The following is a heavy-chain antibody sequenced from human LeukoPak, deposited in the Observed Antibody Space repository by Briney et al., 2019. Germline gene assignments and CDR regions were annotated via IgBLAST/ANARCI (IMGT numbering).Heavy chain of an antibody. CDR3: ARLNWGRDFEYYFDY. Sequence: ASVKVSCKASGYTFTGYYMHWVRQAPGQGLEWMGWINPNSGGTNYAQKFQGWVTMTRDTSIGTAYMELSRLRSDDTAVYYCARLNWGRDFEYYFDYWGQGTLVTVSS. J-gene: IGHJ4*02. D-gene: IGHD7-27*01. CDR2: INPNSGGT. CDR1: GYTFTGYY. V-gene: IGHV1-2*04.